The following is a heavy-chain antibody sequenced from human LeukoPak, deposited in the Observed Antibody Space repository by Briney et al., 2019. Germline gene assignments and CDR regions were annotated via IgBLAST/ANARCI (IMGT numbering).Heavy chain of an antibody. J-gene: IGHJ6*03. CDR2: VYYGGTT. CDR3: ARRATTVTTGYYYYYMDV. D-gene: IGHD4-17*01. V-gene: IGHV4-39*01. CDR1: GGSINSRSYY. Sequence: SETLSLTCTVSGGSINSRSYYWGWIRQPPGKGLEWFGSVYYGGTTYYNPSLKSRVTISEDTSKNQFSLKLSSVTAADTAVYYCARRATTVTTGYYYYYMDVWGKGTTVTVSS.